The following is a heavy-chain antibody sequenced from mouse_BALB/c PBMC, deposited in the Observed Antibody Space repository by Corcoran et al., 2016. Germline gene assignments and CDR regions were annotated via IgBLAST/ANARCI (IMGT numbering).Heavy chain of an antibody. CDR3: ARWWFAY. V-gene: IGHV1S136*01. CDR2: INPYNDGT. J-gene: IGHJ3*01. Sequence: EVQLQQSGPELVKPGASVKMSCKASGYTFTSYVMHGVKKKPGEGLEWIGYINPYNDGTKYNEKFKGKDTLTSDKYYSTAYMELSSRTSEDSAVDYCARWWFAYWGQGTLVTVSA. CDR1: GYTFTSYV.